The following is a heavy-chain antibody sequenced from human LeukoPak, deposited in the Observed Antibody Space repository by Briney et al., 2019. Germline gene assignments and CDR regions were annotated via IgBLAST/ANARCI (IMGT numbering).Heavy chain of an antibody. CDR1: GYTFTSYG. CDR3: ARHGYGDYGGYYYGMDV. D-gene: IGHD4-17*01. J-gene: IGHJ6*02. CDR2: ISAYNGNT. V-gene: IGHV1-18*01. Sequence: ASVKVSCKASGYTFTSYGISWVRQAPGQGLEWMGWISAYNGNTNYAQKLQGRVTMTTDTSTSTAYMELRSLRSDDTAVYYCARHGYGDYGGYYYGMDVWRQGTTVTVSS.